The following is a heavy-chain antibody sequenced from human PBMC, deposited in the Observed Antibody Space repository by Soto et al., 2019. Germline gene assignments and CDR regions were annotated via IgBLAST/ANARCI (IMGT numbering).Heavy chain of an antibody. J-gene: IGHJ4*02. D-gene: IGHD4-4*01. CDR3: ARATDPYSLDY. Sequence: QLQLQESGSGLVKPSQTLSLTCAVSGGSISSDNYSWSWIRQPPGKGLEWIGYIYHSGSTYYNPSLKSRVTISVDRSKNQFSLKLSSVTAADTAVYYCARATDPYSLDYWGQGTLVTVSS. CDR2: IYHSGST. V-gene: IGHV4-30-2*01. CDR1: GGSISSDNYS.